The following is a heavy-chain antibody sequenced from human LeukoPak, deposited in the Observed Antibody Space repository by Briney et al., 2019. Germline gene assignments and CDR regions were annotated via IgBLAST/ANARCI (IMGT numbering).Heavy chain of an antibody. CDR2: MNQGGSET. CDR3: ARDGVAGGFDY. V-gene: IGHV3-7*01. Sequence: GGSLRLSCAACGFTFGRHWMSWVRQAPGKGLEWVAHMNQGGSETTNVDSVKGRFTNTRDDAKNLVFLQTNSLRVQDTAMYYCARDGVAGGFDYWGQGILVTVSS. CDR1: GFTFGRHW. J-gene: IGHJ4*02. D-gene: IGHD6-19*01.